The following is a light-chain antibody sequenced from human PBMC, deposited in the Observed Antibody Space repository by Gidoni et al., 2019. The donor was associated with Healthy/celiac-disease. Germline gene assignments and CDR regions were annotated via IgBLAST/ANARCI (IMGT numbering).Light chain of an antibody. J-gene: IGLJ3*02. CDR3: QAWDSSTAVWV. CDR2: QDS. CDR1: KLGDKY. Sequence: SYELTQPPSVSVSPGQTASITCSGDKLGDKYACWYQQKPGQSPVLVIYQDSKRPSGIPERFSGSNSGNTATLTISGTQAMDAADYYCQAWDSSTAVWVFGGGTKLTVL. V-gene: IGLV3-1*01.